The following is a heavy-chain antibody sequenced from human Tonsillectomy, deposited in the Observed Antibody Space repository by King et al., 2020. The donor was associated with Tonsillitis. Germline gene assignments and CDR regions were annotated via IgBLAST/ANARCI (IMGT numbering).Heavy chain of an antibody. CDR3: AGEHCGSDWCSGDY. V-gene: IGHV3-74*01. Sequence: VQLVESGGGLVQPGGSLRLSCAASGFAFHSYYMHWVRQAPGKGLVWVSRISTDGTNTDYADSVKGRFTISRDNAKNTLYLQMNSLRAEDTAVYYCAGEHCGSDWCSGDYWGLETLVTVSS. J-gene: IGHJ4*02. CDR2: ISTDGTNT. D-gene: IGHD2-21*01. CDR1: GFAFHSYY.